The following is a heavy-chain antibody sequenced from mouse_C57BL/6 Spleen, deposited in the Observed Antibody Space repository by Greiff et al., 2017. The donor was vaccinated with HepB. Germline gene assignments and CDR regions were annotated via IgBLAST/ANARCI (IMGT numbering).Heavy chain of an antibody. CDR1: GYTFTDYN. Sequence: EVKLLESGPELVKPGASVKIPCKASGYTFTDYNMDWVKQSHGKSLEWIGDINPNNGGTIYNQKFKGKATLTVDKSSSTAYMELRSLTSEDTAVYYCARSVLDYWGQGTTLTVSS. V-gene: IGHV1-18*01. J-gene: IGHJ2*01. CDR2: INPNNGGT. CDR3: ARSVLDY.